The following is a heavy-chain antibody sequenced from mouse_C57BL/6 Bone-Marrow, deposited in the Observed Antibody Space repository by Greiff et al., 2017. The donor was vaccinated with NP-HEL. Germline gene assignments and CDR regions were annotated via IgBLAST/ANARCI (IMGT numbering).Heavy chain of an antibody. J-gene: IGHJ4*01. CDR1: GYSITSDY. V-gene: IGHV3-8*01. Sequence: DVQLQESGPGLAKPSQTLSLTCSVTGYSITSDYWNWLRKFPGNKLEYMGYISYSGSTYYNPSLKSRISITRDTSKNQYYLQLNSVTTEDTATYYCARYGDKFGFYAMDYWGQGTSVTVSS. CDR2: ISYSGST. D-gene: IGHD3-3*01. CDR3: ARYGDKFGFYAMDY.